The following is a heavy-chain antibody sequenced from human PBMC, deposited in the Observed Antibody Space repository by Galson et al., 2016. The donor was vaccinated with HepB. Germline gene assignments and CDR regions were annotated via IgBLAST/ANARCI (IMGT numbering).Heavy chain of an antibody. V-gene: IGHV4-39*01. CDR2: IYYSGRT. J-gene: IGHJ4*02. CDR1: GASVSSNSFY. Sequence: SETLSLTCSVSGASVSSNSFYWAWIRQPPGKGLEWIGSIYYSGRTYNNPSPKSRVTMYVDTSKNYFSLKLTSVTAADTAVYYCARQTITAAGDYWGQGTLVTVSS. CDR3: ARQTITAAGDY. D-gene: IGHD6-13*01.